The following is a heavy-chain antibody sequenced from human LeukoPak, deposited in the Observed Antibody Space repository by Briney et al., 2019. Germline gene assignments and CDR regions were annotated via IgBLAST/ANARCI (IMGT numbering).Heavy chain of an antibody. CDR3: ARGYVLLWFGELSYYFDY. J-gene: IGHJ4*02. CDR2: INHSGST. Sequence: SETLSLTCAVYGGSFSGYYWSWIRQPPGKGLEWIGEINHSGSTNYNPSLKSRVTTSVDTSKNQFSLKLSSVTAADTAVYYCARGYVLLWFGELSYYFDYWGQGTLVTVSS. V-gene: IGHV4-34*01. CDR1: GGSFSGYY. D-gene: IGHD3-10*01.